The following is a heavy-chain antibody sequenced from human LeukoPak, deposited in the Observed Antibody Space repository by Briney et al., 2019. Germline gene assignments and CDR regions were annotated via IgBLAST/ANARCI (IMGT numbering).Heavy chain of an antibody. J-gene: IGHJ4*02. CDR1: GVTLSSKY. CDR2: IYSGGST. D-gene: IGHD2-15*01. Sequence: PGGALRLSCAAPGVTLSSKYMSWGRQAPGKGGGGGSDIYSGGSTYYADSVKGRFTISRHNSKNTLYLQMNSLRAEDTAVYYCARQYCSGGSCYLDYFDYWGQGTLVTVSS. CDR3: ARQYCSGGSCYLDYFDY. V-gene: IGHV3-53*04.